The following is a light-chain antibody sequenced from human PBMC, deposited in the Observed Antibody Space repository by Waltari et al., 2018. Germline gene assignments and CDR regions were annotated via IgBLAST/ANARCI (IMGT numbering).Light chain of an antibody. Sequence: QSVLTQPPSASRTPGPRVTISCTGISSNIGGNVVNWYQQLPGKAPTHLIYRSDLRPSGVPDRFSGSKSGTSASLAISGLQSADEGDYYCAAWDDSLHGHWVFGGGTKVTVL. CDR1: SSNIGGNV. J-gene: IGLJ3*02. V-gene: IGLV1-44*01. CDR3: AAWDDSLHGHWV. CDR2: RSD.